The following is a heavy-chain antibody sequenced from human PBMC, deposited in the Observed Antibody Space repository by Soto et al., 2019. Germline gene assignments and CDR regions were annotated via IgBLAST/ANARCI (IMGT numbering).Heavy chain of an antibody. D-gene: IGHD2-2*01. V-gene: IGHV3-23*01. CDR1: GFTFSSYA. CDR2: ISGSGGST. J-gene: IGHJ4*02. CDR3: AKGYCISTSCYFDY. Sequence: GGSLRLSCAASGFTFSSYAMSWVRQAPGKGLEWVSAISGSGGSTYYADSVKGRFTISRDNSKNTLYLQMNSLRAEDTALYYCAKGYCISTSCYFDYWGQGSLVTVSS.